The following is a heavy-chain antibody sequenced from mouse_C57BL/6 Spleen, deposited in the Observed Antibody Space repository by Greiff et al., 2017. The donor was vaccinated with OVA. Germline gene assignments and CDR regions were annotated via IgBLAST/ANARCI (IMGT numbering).Heavy chain of an antibody. CDR2: IYPRSGNT. D-gene: IGHD2-1*01. J-gene: IGHJ4*01. CDR1: GYTFTSYG. CDR3: ARFYGNYDYAMDY. V-gene: IGHV1-81*01. Sequence: VQLQQSGAELARPGASVKLSCKASGYTFTSYGISWVKQRTGQGLEWIGEIYPRSGNTYYNEKFKGKATLTADKSSSTAYMELRSLTSEDSAVYFCARFYGNYDYAMDYWGQGTSVTVSS.